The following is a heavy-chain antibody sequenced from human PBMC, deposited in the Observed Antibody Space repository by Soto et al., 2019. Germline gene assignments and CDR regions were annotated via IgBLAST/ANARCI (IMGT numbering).Heavy chain of an antibody. CDR3: ASPKTINNWNAPVLGY. Sequence: GGSLRLSCAASGFTVSSNYMSWVRQAPGKGLEWVSVIYSGGSTYYADSVKGRFTISRDNSKNTLYLQMNSLRAEDTAVYYCASPKTINNWNAPVLGYWGQGTLVTVSS. D-gene: IGHD1-20*01. CDR2: IYSGGST. V-gene: IGHV3-66*01. CDR1: GFTVSSNY. J-gene: IGHJ4*02.